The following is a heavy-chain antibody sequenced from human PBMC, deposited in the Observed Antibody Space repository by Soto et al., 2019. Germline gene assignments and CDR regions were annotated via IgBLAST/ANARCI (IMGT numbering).Heavy chain of an antibody. CDR2: ISSSSSTI. CDR1: GFTFSTYS. J-gene: IGHJ4*02. D-gene: IGHD6-19*01. V-gene: IGHV3-48*02. CDR3: AATVAVAGNYYFDY. Sequence: EVQLVESGGGLVQPGGSLRLSCAVSGFTFSTYSMNWVRQAPGKGLEWVSYISSSSSTIYYADSVKGRFTISRDNAKNSLYLQMNSLRDKDTALYYCAATVAVAGNYYFDYWGQGTLVTVSS.